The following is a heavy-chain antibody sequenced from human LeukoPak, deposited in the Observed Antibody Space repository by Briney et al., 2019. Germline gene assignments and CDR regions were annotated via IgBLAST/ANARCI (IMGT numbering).Heavy chain of an antibody. D-gene: IGHD6-13*01. CDR1: GGSMRSYY. V-gene: IGHV4-59*08. CDR2: IYYSGST. CDR3: ARHYIAAGGGDAFDI. Sequence: ASETLSLTCTVSGGSMRSYYWSWIRQPAGKGLEWTGYIYYSGSTYYNPSLKSRVTISVDTSKNQFSLKLSSVTAADTAMYYCARHYIAAGGGDAFDIWDQGTMVTVSS. J-gene: IGHJ3*02.